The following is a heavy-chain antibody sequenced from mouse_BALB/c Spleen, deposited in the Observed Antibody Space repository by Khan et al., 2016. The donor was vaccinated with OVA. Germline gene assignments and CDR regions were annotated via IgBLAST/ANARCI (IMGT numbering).Heavy chain of an antibody. Sequence: DVKLEESGPGLVKPSQSLSLTCTVTGYSITSGYGWNWIRQFPGNKLEWMGYISYSGSTNYNPYLKSRISINRDTSKNQFFLQLNSVTTEDTATYYCARTARIKYWGHGTTLTVSS. J-gene: IGHJ2*01. CDR3: ARTARIKY. CDR1: GYSITSGYG. V-gene: IGHV3-2*02. D-gene: IGHD1-2*01. CDR2: ISYSGST.